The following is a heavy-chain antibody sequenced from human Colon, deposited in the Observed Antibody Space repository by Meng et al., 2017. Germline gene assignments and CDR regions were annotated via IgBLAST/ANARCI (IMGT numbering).Heavy chain of an antibody. D-gene: IGHD2-8*01. Sequence: HVQLPESGPGLVKPAGTLSLTCAVSGGSITTNNWWSWVRQPPGKVLEWIGEIPPSGGTNYNPSLKSRVTMSIDNSKRQFSLNLSSVTAADTAVYYCARGGGCVNGVCGSLNYWGQGTLVTVSS. J-gene: IGHJ4*02. CDR2: IPPSGGT. CDR3: ARGGGCVNGVCGSLNY. V-gene: IGHV4-4*02. CDR1: GGSITTNNW.